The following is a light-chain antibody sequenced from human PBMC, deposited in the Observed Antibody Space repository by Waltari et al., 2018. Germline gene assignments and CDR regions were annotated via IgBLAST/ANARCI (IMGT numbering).Light chain of an antibody. Sequence: FTQSPGTLSLAPGASATLSCRASQNIGTYLVWYQQKPGHPPRLLMYAASRKATGVPERFSGSGSGTDFSLTISRLEPEDFAMYYCQNHERLPATFGQGTRVEIK. CDR1: QNIGTY. CDR2: AAS. J-gene: IGKJ1*01. CDR3: QNHERLPAT. V-gene: IGKV3-20*01.